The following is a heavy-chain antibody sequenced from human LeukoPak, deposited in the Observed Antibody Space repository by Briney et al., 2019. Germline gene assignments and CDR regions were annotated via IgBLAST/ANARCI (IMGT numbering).Heavy chain of an antibody. CDR1: GFTFSSYG. D-gene: IGHD6-19*01. CDR3: AKDGIAVAVTEVDY. V-gene: IGHV3-30*18. CDR2: ISYDGGNK. J-gene: IGHJ4*02. Sequence: GGSLRLSCAASGFTFSSYGMHWVRQAPGKGLEWVAVISYDGGNKYYADSVKGRFTISRDNSKNTLYLQMNSLRAEDTAVYYCAKDGIAVAVTEVDYWGQGTLSPSPQ.